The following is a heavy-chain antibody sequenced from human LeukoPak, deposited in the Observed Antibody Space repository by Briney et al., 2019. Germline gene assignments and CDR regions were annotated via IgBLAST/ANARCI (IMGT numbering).Heavy chain of an antibody. CDR2: ISGSGGST. J-gene: IGHJ4*02. CDR3: ARDLAFSRIDY. CDR1: GFTFTSYA. Sequence: PGGSLRLSCEASGFTFTSYAMNWVRQAPGKGLEWVSAISGSGGSTYYADAVKGRFTISRDNSKNTLYLQMNSLRAEDTAFYYCARDLAFSRIDYWGQGVLVTVSS. V-gene: IGHV3-23*01. D-gene: IGHD1-14*01.